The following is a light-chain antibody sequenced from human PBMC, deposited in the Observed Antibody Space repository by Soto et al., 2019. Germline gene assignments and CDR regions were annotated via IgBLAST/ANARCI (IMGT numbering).Light chain of an antibody. CDR3: SSYTSSSTRV. CDR1: SSDVGGYNY. J-gene: IGLJ1*01. V-gene: IGLV2-14*03. Sequence: SALTQPASLSGSPGQSIALSCTGNSSDVGGYNYVSWYQQHPGKAPKLMIYDVSNRPSGVSNRFSGSKSGNTASLTISGLQAEDEADYYCSSYTSSSTRVFGTGTKVTVL. CDR2: DVS.